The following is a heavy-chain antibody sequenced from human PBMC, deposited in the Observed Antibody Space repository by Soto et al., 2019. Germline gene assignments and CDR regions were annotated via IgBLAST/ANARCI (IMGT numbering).Heavy chain of an antibody. J-gene: IGHJ4*02. CDR2: IYHSGST. Sequence: QLQLQESGSGLVKPSQTLSLTCAVSGGSISSGGYSWSWIRQPPGKGLEWIGYIYHSGSTYYNPSLKSGAAIXXDRSKNPFSLKLCSVTAADTVVYYFARGQVVAALHWGQGTLVTVSS. CDR1: GGSISSGGYS. D-gene: IGHD2-15*01. V-gene: IGHV4-30-2*01. CDR3: ARGQVVAALH.